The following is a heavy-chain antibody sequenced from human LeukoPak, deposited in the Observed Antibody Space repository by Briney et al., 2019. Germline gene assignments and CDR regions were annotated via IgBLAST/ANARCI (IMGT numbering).Heavy chain of an antibody. Sequence: SQTLSLTCTVSGGSISSGSYYWRWIRQPAGKGLEWIGRIYTSGSTNYNPSLKSRVTISVDTSKNQFSLKLSSVTAADTAVYYCARDRETFDAFDIWGQGTMVTVSS. V-gene: IGHV4-61*02. D-gene: IGHD2/OR15-2a*01. J-gene: IGHJ3*02. CDR3: ARDRETFDAFDI. CDR2: IYTSGST. CDR1: GGSISSGSYY.